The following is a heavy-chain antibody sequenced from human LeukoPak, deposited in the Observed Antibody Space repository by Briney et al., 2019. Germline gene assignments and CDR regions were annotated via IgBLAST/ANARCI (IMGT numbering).Heavy chain of an antibody. V-gene: IGHV4-59*08. J-gene: IGHJ4*02. D-gene: IGHD2-2*01. CDR3: ARVSRSSTSWEYYFDY. CDR2: IYYSGST. Sequence: SETLSLTCTVSGGSISSYYWSWIRQPPGKGLEWIGYIYYSGSTNYNPSLKSRVTISVDTSKNQFSLKLSSVTAADTAVYYCARVSRSSTSWEYYFDYWGQGTLVTVSS. CDR1: GGSISSYY.